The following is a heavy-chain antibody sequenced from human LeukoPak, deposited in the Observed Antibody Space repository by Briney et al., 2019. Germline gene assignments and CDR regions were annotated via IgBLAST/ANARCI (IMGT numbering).Heavy chain of an antibody. J-gene: IGHJ3*01. CDR3: ARASGGGQTSFDF. D-gene: IGHD3-16*01. CDR2: INPNSGDT. V-gene: IGHV1-2*02. CDR1: GYRFTAYS. Sequence: WASVKVSCEASGYRFTAYSMHWVRQAPGLGLEWMGWINPNSGDTKSAQNFQARVTMTRDTSISTVYLELSSLRSDDTAVFYCARASGGGQTSFDFWGQGTVVTVSS.